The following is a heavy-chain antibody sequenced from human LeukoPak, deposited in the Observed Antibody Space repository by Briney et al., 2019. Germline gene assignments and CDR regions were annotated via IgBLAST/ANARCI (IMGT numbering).Heavy chain of an antibody. V-gene: IGHV3-33*01. D-gene: IGHD2-2*02. CDR3: ARDEGIVVVPAAIPNY. J-gene: IGHJ4*02. CDR1: GFTFSSYG. CDR2: IWYDGSNK. Sequence: GGSLGLSRAASGFTFSSYGMHWIRQAPGKGLEWVAVIWYDGSNKYYADSVKGRFTISRDNSKNTLYLQMNSLRAEDTAVYYCARDEGIVVVPAAIPNYWGQGTLVTVSS.